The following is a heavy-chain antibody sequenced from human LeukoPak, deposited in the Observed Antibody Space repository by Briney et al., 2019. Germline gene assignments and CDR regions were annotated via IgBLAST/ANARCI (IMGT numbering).Heavy chain of an antibody. V-gene: IGHV3-30*02. D-gene: IGHD3-10*01. CDR2: IRYDGSNK. CDR3: ARAGFYYYGSGKDY. CDR1: GFTFSSYG. Sequence: GGSLRLSCAASGFTFSSYGMHWVRQAPGKGLEWVAFIRYDGSNKYYADSVKGRFTISRDNAKNSLYLQMNSLRAEDTAVYYCARAGFYYYGSGKDYWGQGTLVTVSS. J-gene: IGHJ4*02.